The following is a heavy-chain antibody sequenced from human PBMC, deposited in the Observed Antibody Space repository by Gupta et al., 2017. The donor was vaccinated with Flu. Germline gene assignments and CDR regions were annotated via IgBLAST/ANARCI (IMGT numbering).Heavy chain of an antibody. CDR3: ARDVGSGDYDS. Sequence: EVQLVESGGGLFQPGGSLRLSCGASGFPSSDYWMSWVRQAAGKGPELVANINRDGSVINDMDVVRGRFTISRDNAKNAVYFQMNRLRVDDTAVYYCARDVGSGDYDSWGQGTLVTVSS. CDR1: GFPSSDYW. J-gene: IGHJ5*01. D-gene: IGHD4-17*01. V-gene: IGHV3-7*01. CDR2: INRDGSVI.